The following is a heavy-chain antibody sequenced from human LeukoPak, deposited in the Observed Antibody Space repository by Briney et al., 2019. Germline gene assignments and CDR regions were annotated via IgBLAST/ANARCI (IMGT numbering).Heavy chain of an antibody. Sequence: GGSLRLSCAASGFTFNSYTMSWVRQAPGKGLEWVSYISSSSSTIYYADSVKGRFTISRDNAKNSLYLQMNSLRDEDTAIYYCVVITWDYWGQGTLVTVSS. CDR1: GFTFNSYT. V-gene: IGHV3-48*02. D-gene: IGHD3-22*01. CDR3: VVITWDY. J-gene: IGHJ4*02. CDR2: ISSSSSTI.